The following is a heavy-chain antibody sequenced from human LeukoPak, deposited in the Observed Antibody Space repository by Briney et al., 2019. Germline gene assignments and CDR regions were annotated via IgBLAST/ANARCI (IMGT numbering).Heavy chain of an antibody. Sequence: PSETLSLTCTVSDYSMSSGFHWGWIRQPPGKGLEWIGNFYYTGTTSYNPSLKSRVTISVDTSKNRFSLKLSSVTPADTAVYFCVRGVDLWGQGTLVTVSS. CDR3: VRGVDL. CDR1: DYSMSSGFH. J-gene: IGHJ5*02. V-gene: IGHV4-38-2*02. CDR2: FYYTGTT.